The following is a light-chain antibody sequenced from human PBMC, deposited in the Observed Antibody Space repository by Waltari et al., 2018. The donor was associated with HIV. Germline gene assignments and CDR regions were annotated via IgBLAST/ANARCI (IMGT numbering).Light chain of an antibody. V-gene: IGLV1-40*01. CDR2: GNS. CDR1: SSTIGAGYA. J-gene: IGLJ3*02. CDR3: QSYDSSLSGPWV. Sequence: QSVLTQPPSVSGAPGQRVTISCTGSSSTIGAGYAVHWYQQLPGTAPKLLIYGNSNRPSGVPDRFSGSKSGTSASLAITGLQAEDEADYYCQSYDSSLSGPWVFGGGTKLTVL.